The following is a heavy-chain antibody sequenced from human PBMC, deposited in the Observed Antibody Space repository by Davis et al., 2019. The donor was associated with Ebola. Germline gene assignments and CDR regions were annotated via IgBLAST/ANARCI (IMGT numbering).Heavy chain of an antibody. CDR1: GGSISSYY. CDR3: ARLAAQYYYYYGMDV. Sequence: SETLSLTCTVSGGSISSYYWSWIRQPPGKGLEWIGYIYYSGSTNYNPSLKSRVTISVDTSKNQFSLKLSPVTAADTAVYYCARLAAQYYYYYGMDVWGQGTTVTVSS. CDR2: IYYSGST. D-gene: IGHD6-25*01. J-gene: IGHJ6*02. V-gene: IGHV4-59*01.